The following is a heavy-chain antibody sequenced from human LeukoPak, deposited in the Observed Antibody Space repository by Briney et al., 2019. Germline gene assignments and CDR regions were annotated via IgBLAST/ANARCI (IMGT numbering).Heavy chain of an antibody. D-gene: IGHD3-10*01. Sequence: GGSLRLSCAGSGFTFSTYTMNWVRQAPGKGLEWVAAITSSSRYIYYADSLKGRFTISRDNAKKSLYLQMSSLRAEDTAVHHCAREAGYGSGTYSDYYFYYMDVWGKGTTVTVFS. V-gene: IGHV3-21*01. CDR3: AREAGYGSGTYSDYYFYYMDV. CDR1: GFTFSTYT. CDR2: ITSSSRYI. J-gene: IGHJ6*03.